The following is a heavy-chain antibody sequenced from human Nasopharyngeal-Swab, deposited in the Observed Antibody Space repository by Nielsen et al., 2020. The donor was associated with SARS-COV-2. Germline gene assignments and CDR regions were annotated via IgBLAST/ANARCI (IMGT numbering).Heavy chain of an antibody. Sequence: GGSLRLSCAASGFTFSSYAMSWVRQAPGKGLVWVSRINSDGSSTSYADSVKGRFTISRDNAKNTLYLQMNSLRAEDTAVYYCARSLILQRDAFDIWGQGTMVTVSS. V-gene: IGHV3-74*01. CDR1: GFTFSSYA. CDR2: INSDGSST. D-gene: IGHD1-1*01. CDR3: ARSLILQRDAFDI. J-gene: IGHJ3*02.